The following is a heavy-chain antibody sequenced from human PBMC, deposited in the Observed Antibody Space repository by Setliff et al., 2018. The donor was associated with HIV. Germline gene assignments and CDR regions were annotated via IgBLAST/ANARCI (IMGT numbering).Heavy chain of an antibody. CDR2: MNPNSGNT. V-gene: IGHV1-8*02. CDR3: ATSSRIYYYSYMDV. D-gene: IGHD2-2*01. J-gene: IGHJ6*03. Sequence: ASVKVSCKASGYTFTTYDINWVRQATGQGLEWMGWMNPNSGNTGYAERFQGRVTMTRDTSISTVYMELTSLRSEDMAVYYCATSSRIYYYSYMDVWGKGTTVTVSS. CDR1: GYTFTTYD.